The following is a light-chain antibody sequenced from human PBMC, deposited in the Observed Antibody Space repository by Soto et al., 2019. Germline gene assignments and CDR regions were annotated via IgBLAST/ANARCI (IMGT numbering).Light chain of an antibody. V-gene: IGLV2-23*01. CDR2: EGS. J-gene: IGLJ3*02. CDR1: SSDVGSYNL. Sequence: QSALTQPASVSGSPGQSITISCTGTSSDVGSYNLVSWYQHHPGKAPKLMIYEGSKRPSGVSNRFSGSNSGTTASLTISGLQAEDEADYYCCSYAGSRVFGGGTKLTVL. CDR3: CSYAGSRV.